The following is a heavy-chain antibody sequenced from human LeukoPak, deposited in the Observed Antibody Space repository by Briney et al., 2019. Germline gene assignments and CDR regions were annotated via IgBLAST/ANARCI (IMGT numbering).Heavy chain of an antibody. J-gene: IGHJ4*02. CDR3: ARPRSGYYYFDY. D-gene: IGHD3-22*01. V-gene: IGHV3-64*01. CDR1: GFTFSSYA. Sequence: GSLRLSCAASGFTFSSYAMHWVRQAPGKGLEYVSAISSNGGSTYYANSVKGRFTISRDNSKNTLYLQMGSLRAEDMAVYYCARPRSGYYYFDYWGQGTLVTVSS. CDR2: ISSNGGST.